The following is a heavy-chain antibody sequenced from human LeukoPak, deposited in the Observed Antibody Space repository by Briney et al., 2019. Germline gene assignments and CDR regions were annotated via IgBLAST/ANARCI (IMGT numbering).Heavy chain of an antibody. CDR2: ISGSSGTI. D-gene: IGHD3-3*01. J-gene: IGHJ3*02. CDR1: GFTFSSYS. Sequence: GGSLRLSCAASGFTFSSYSMNWVRQAPGKGLEWVSYISGSSGTILYADSVKGRFTISRDNAKNSLYLQMNSLRDEDTAVYFCARDTEWAFDMWGQGALVTVSS. CDR3: ARDTEWAFDM. V-gene: IGHV3-48*02.